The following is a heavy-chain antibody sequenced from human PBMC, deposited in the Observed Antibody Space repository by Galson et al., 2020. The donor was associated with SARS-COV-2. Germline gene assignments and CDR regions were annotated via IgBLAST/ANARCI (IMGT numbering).Heavy chain of an antibody. J-gene: IGHJ4*02. V-gene: IGHV3-7*01. CDR3: ARGSPRQLRGYSYGR. CDR1: GFTFSSYW. CDR2: IKQDGSEK. Sequence: GGSLRLSCAASGFTFSSYWMSWVRQAPGKGLEWVANIKQDGSEKYYVDSVKGRFTISRDNAKNSLYLQMNSLRAEDTAVYYCARGSPRQLRGYSYGRWGQGTLVTVSS. D-gene: IGHD5-18*01.